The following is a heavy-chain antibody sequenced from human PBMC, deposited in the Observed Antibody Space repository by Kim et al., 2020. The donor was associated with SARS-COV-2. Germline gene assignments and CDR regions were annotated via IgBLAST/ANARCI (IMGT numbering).Heavy chain of an antibody. V-gene: IGHV4-39*01. Sequence: SETLSLTCTVSGGSISSSSYYWGWIRQPPGKGLEWIGSIYYSGSTYYNPSLKSRVTISVDTSKNQFSLKLSSVTAADTAVYYCASVGAINGYYYYYGMDVWGQGTTVTVSS. CDR2: IYYSGST. D-gene: IGHD1-26*01. CDR3: ASVGAINGYYYYYGMDV. J-gene: IGHJ6*02. CDR1: GGSISSSSYY.